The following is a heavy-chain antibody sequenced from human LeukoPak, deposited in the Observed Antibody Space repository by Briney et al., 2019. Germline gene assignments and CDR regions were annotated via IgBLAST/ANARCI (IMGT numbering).Heavy chain of an antibody. D-gene: IGHD6-13*01. CDR2: ISSSSSYI. CDR3: AKAGPRAAAGRNWFDP. CDR1: GFTFSSYS. Sequence: GGSLRLSCAASGFTFSSYSMNWVRQAPGKGLEWVSSISSSSSYIYYADSVKGRFTISRDNSKNTLYLQMNSLRAEDTAVYYCAKAGPRAAAGRNWFDPWGQGTLVTVSS. V-gene: IGHV3-21*04. J-gene: IGHJ5*02.